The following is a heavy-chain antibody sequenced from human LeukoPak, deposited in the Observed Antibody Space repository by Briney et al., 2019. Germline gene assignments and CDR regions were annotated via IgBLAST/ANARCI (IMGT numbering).Heavy chain of an antibody. CDR1: GVSISSYY. CDR2: IYYSGST. Sequence: SETLSLTCTVSGVSISSYYWSWLRQPPGKGLEWIGYIYYSGSTNYNPSLKRRVTITVDTSKNQFYLMLSSVTAADTAVYYCARLTMVRGVRVFDYWGQGTLVTVPS. CDR3: ARLTMVRGVRVFDY. J-gene: IGHJ4*02. D-gene: IGHD3-10*01. V-gene: IGHV4-59*08.